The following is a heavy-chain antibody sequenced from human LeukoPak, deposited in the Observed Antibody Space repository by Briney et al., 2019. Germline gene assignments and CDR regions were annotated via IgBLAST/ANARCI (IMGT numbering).Heavy chain of an antibody. Sequence: PSETLSLTCTVSGGSISSYYWSWIRQPPGKGLEWIGYIYYSGSTNYNPSLKSRVTISVDTSKNQFSLRLSSVTAADTAVYYCARAPSLTGSSWVSPYYYYGMDVWGQGTTVTVSS. D-gene: IGHD6-13*01. V-gene: IGHV4-59*08. CDR1: GGSISSYY. CDR2: IYYSGST. CDR3: ARAPSLTGSSWVSPYYYYGMDV. J-gene: IGHJ6*02.